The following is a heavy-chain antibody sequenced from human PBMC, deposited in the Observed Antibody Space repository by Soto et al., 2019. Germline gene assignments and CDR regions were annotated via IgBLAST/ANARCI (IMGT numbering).Heavy chain of an antibody. CDR2: INHSGST. CDR1: GGSFSGYY. CDR3: ARGKYFSGCSRPFDY. D-gene: IGHD2-15*01. Sequence: QVQLQQWGAGLLKPSETLSLTCAVYGGSFSGYYWSWIRQPPGKGLEWFWEINHSGSTNYNPSLKLSVPISIDHVKNQFSLKLSSVTAADTACYYWARGKYFSGCSRPFDYWGQGTLVPVSP. J-gene: IGHJ4*02. V-gene: IGHV4-34*01.